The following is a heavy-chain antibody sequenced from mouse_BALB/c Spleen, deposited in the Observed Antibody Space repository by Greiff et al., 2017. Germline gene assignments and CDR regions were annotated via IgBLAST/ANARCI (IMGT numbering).Heavy chain of an antibody. CDR3: ARQAYDYDYCDY. J-gene: IGHJ2*01. Sequence: EVKLMESGGGLVQPGGSLKLSCAASGFTFSSYTMSWVRQTPEKRLEWVAYISNGGGSTYYPDTVKGRFTISRDTAKNTLYLQMSSLKSEDTAMYYCARQAYDYDYCDYWGQGTTLTVSS. D-gene: IGHD2-4*01. CDR1: GFTFSSYT. CDR2: ISNGGGST. V-gene: IGHV5-12-2*01.